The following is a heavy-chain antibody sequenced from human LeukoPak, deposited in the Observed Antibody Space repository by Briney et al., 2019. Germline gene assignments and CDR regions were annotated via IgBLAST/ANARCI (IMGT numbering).Heavy chain of an antibody. V-gene: IGHV3-30*03. CDR3: ARDPRKGSFDY. Sequence: GGSLRLSCAASGFYFRDHWMDWVRQAPGKGLEWVAVISYDGSNKYYADSVKGRFTISRDNSKNTLYLQMNSLRAEDTAVYYCARDPRKGSFDYWGQGTLVTVSS. J-gene: IGHJ4*02. CDR1: GFYFRDHW. CDR2: ISYDGSNK.